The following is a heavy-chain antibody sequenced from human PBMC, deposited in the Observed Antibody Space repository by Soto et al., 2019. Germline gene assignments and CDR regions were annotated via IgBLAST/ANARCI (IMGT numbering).Heavy chain of an antibody. J-gene: IGHJ6*02. D-gene: IGHD2-15*01. Sequence: ASVKVSCKASGYTFTSYGISWVRQAPGQGLEWMGWISAYNGNTNYAQKLQGRVTMTTDTSASTAYMELRSLRSDDTAVYYCARNAGVRYCSGGSCYYYGMDVWGQGTTVTVSS. V-gene: IGHV1-18*04. CDR2: ISAYNGNT. CDR1: GYTFTSYG. CDR3: ARNAGVRYCSGGSCYYYGMDV.